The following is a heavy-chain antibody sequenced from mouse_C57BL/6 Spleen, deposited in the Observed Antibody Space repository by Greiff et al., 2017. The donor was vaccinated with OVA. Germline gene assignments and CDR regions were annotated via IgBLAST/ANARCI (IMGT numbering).Heavy chain of an antibody. CDR3: APIYYDYDAVAY. D-gene: IGHD2-4*01. J-gene: IGHJ3*01. V-gene: IGHV1-82*01. CDR2: IYPGDGDT. Sequence: VQLQQSGPELVKPGASVKISCKASGYAFSSSWMNWVKQRPGKGLEWIGRIYPGDGDTNYNGKFKGKATLTADKSSSTAYMQLSSLTSDDSAVYFCAPIYYDYDAVAYWGQGTLVTVSA. CDR1: GYAFSSSW.